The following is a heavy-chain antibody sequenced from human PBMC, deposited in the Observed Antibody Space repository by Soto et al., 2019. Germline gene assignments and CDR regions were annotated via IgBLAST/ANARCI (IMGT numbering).Heavy chain of an antibody. CDR2: IYSGGST. CDR3: GRDAYYYDSSGPPGPH. J-gene: IGHJ1*01. D-gene: IGHD3-22*01. Sequence: PGGSLRLSCAASGFTVSSNYMSWVRQAPGKGLEWVSVIYSGGSTYYADSVKGRFTISRDNSKNTLYLQMNSLRAEDTAVYYCGRDAYYYDSSGPPGPHWGQGTLVTVSS. CDR1: GFTVSSNY. V-gene: IGHV3-53*01.